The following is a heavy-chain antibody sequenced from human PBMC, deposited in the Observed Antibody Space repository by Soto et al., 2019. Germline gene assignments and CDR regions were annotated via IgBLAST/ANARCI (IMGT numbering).Heavy chain of an antibody. CDR3: ARHLFDYVWGSYRH. D-gene: IGHD3-16*02. CDR2: IIPVFGTP. CDR1: GYIFKNYA. J-gene: IGHJ4*02. V-gene: IGHV1-69*13. Sequence: GASVKVSCKSSGYIFKNYAVTWLRQAPGQGLEWMGGIIPVFGTPDYSQKFRGRVTITADESTSTVYMELRSLTSEDTAVYYCARHLFDYVWGSYRHWGQGTL.